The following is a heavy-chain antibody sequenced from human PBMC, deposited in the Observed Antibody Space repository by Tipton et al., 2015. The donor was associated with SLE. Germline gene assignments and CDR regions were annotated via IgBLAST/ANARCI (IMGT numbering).Heavy chain of an antibody. CDR2: IYYSGST. Sequence: LRLSCDVYGGSFSDYYWGWIRQPPGKGLEWIGTIYYSGSTYYNPSLKSRVTISVDTSKNQFSLKLTSMTAADTAVYYCARYTVGTMEDPWGQGILVTVSS. CDR3: ARYTVGTMEDP. CDR1: GGSFSDYY. V-gene: IGHV4-34*01. J-gene: IGHJ5*02. D-gene: IGHD4-11*01.